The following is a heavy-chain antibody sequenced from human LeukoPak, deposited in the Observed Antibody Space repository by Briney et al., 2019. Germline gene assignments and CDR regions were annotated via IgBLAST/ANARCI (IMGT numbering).Heavy chain of an antibody. Sequence: GGSLRLSCAASGFTFSSNYMSWVRQAPGKGLEWVSVIYSGGSTYYADSVKGRFTISRDNSKNTLYFKMNSLRAEETAVYYCGRDGIIMVRGVIRRYFDYWGQGTLVTVSS. V-gene: IGHV3-53*01. CDR3: GRDGIIMVRGVIRRYFDY. D-gene: IGHD3-10*01. CDR1: GFTFSSNY. CDR2: IYSGGST. J-gene: IGHJ4*02.